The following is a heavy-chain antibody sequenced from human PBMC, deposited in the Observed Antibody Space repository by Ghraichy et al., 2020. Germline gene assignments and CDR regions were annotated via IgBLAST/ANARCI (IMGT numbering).Heavy chain of an antibody. J-gene: IGHJ6*02. Sequence: SETLSLTCTVSGGSISSYYWSWIRQPAGKGMEWIGRLYGSGSTNCNPSLKSRVTMSVDTSMNQVSLKLSSVTAADTAVYYCARGETLGYFSGGSCYAYYGMDIWCQRTTVTVSS. D-gene: IGHD2-15*01. CDR3: ARGETLGYFSGGSCYAYYGMDI. CDR2: LYGSGST. V-gene: IGHV4-4*07. CDR1: GGSISSYY.